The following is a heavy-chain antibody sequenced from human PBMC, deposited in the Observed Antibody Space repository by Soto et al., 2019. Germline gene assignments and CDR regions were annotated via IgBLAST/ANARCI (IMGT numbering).Heavy chain of an antibody. J-gene: IGHJ6*02. D-gene: IGHD1-26*01. CDR2: ISSSSSTI. CDR3: AREPSIVGAITTNYYYYGMDV. Sequence: PGGSLRLSCAASGFTFSSYSMNWVRQAPGKGLEWVSYISSSSSTIYYADSVKGRFTISRDNAKNSLYLQMNSLRDEDTAVYYCAREPSIVGAITTNYYYYGMDVWGQGTTVTVSS. CDR1: GFTFSSYS. V-gene: IGHV3-48*02.